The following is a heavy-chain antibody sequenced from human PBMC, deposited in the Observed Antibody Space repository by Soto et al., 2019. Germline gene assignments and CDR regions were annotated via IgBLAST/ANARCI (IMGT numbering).Heavy chain of an antibody. CDR1: GGTFSKYP. CDR2: IIPLFGTS. J-gene: IGHJ4*02. D-gene: IGHD3-22*01. CDR3: ATLYESSGYYYSEYFDS. V-gene: IGHV1-69*12. Sequence: QVQLVQSGAEVKKPGSSVKVSCKASGGTFSKYPISWVRQAPGQGPEWVGGIIPLFGTSNIAQSFQGRVTFTADESTTTGYMELSSLRSEDTAVYYCATLYESSGYYYSEYFDSWGQGTLVTVS.